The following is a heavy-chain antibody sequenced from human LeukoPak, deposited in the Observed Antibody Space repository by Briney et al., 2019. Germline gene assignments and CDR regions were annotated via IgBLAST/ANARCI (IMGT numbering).Heavy chain of an antibody. CDR2: IYHSGST. J-gene: IGHJ3*02. CDR1: GYSISSGYY. Sequence: SETLSLTCAVSGYSISSGYYWGWIRQPPGKGLEWIGSIYHSGSTYYNPSLKSRVTISVDTSKSQFSLKLSSVTAADTAVYYCAAIYDSSGYYAFDIWGQGTMVTVSS. CDR3: AAIYDSSGYYAFDI. D-gene: IGHD3-22*01. V-gene: IGHV4-38-2*01.